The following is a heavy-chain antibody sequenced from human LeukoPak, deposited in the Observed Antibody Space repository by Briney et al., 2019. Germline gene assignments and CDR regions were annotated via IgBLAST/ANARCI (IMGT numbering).Heavy chain of an antibody. CDR1: GGSISSGGHY. V-gene: IGHV4-39*02. J-gene: IGHJ4*02. CDR3: ARLVCGGGSCPAEFDY. D-gene: IGHD2-15*01. CDR2: IYYSGST. Sequence: KASETLSLTCIVSGGSISSGGHYWGGIRQPPGKGLEWIGSIYYSGSTYYNPSLNSRVTMFIDMSKNHFSLKMSSVTATDTAVYYCARLVCGGGSCPAEFDYWGQGTLVTVSS.